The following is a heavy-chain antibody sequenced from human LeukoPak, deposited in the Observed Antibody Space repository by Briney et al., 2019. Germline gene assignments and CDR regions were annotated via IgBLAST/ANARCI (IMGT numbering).Heavy chain of an antibody. J-gene: IGHJ6*03. V-gene: IGHV4-61*02. D-gene: IGHD6-13*01. CDR2: IYTSGST. Sequence: SETLSLTCTVSGGSISSGSYYWSWIRQPAGKGLEWIGRIYTSGSTNYNPSLKSRVTISVDTSKNQFSLKLSSVTAADTAVYYCAREGDLIAAAPVNYYYYYMDVWGKGTTVTISS. CDR1: GGSISSGSYY. CDR3: AREGDLIAAAPVNYYYYYMDV.